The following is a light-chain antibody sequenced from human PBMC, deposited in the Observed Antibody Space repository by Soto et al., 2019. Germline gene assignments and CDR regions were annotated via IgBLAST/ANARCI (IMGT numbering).Light chain of an antibody. CDR1: SSDVGYYNY. Sequence: QSALTQPASVSGSPGQSISISCTGTSSDVGYYNYVSWYQQHPGKAPKLMIYDVSNRPSGVSSRFSGSKSGNTASLTISGLQAEDEADYYCSSYPTSTTLVFGGGTKVTVL. CDR3: SSYPTSTTLV. J-gene: IGLJ2*01. V-gene: IGLV2-14*01. CDR2: DVS.